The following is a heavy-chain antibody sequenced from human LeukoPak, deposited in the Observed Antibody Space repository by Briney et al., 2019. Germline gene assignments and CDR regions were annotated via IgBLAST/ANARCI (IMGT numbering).Heavy chain of an antibody. D-gene: IGHD2-15*01. J-gene: IGHJ4*02. V-gene: IGHV3-21*01. CDR3: ARDRGGRYYFDY. Sequence: GGSLRLSCAASGFTFSSYSMNWVRQAPGKGLEWVSSISSSSSYIYYADSVKGRFTISRDNAKNSLYLQMNSLRAEDTAVYYCARDRGGRYYFDYWGQGTLVTVSS. CDR1: GFTFSSYS. CDR2: ISSSSSYI.